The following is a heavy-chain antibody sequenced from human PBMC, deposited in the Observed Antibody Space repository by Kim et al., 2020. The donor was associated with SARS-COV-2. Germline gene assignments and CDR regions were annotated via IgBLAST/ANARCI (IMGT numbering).Heavy chain of an antibody. Sequence: SVKVSCKASGGTFSSYAISWVRQAPGQGLEWMGGIIPIFGTANYAQKFQGRVTITADESTSTAYMELSSLRSEDTAVYYCARLSRAYYYDSSGYYYESFYYGMDVWGQGTTVTVSS. V-gene: IGHV1-69*13. CDR1: GGTFSSYA. J-gene: IGHJ6*02. CDR3: ARLSRAYYYDSSGYYYESFYYGMDV. D-gene: IGHD3-22*01. CDR2: IIPIFGTA.